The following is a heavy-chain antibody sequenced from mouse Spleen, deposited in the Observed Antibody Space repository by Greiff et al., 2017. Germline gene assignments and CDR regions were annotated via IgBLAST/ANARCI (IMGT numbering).Heavy chain of an antibody. CDR1: GFTFSDYG. CDR2: ISSGSSTI. V-gene: IGHV5-17*03. Sequence: EVMLVESGGGLVKPGGSLKLSCAASGFTFSDYGMHWVRQAPEKGLEWVAYISSGSSTIYYADTVKGRFTISRDNARNIMYLQMSSLRSEDTAMYYCVRQDERDYDGSFAYWGQGTLVTVSA. D-gene: IGHD2-1*01. CDR3: VRQDERDYDGSFAY. J-gene: IGHJ3*01.